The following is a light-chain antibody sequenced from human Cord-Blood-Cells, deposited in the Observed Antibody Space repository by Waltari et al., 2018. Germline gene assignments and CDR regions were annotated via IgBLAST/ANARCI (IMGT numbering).Light chain of an antibody. CDR3: QQYNSYSRT. J-gene: IGKJ2*01. Sequence: DIQMTQSPSPLSASVGDRFTITCRASQSISSWLAWYQQKPGKAPKLLIYKASSLESGVPSRFSGSGSGTEFTLTISSLQPDDFATYYCQQYNSYSRTFGQGTKLEIK. CDR1: QSISSW. CDR2: KAS. V-gene: IGKV1-5*03.